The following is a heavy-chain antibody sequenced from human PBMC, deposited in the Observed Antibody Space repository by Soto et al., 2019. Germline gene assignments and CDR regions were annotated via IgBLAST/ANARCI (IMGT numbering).Heavy chain of an antibody. V-gene: IGHV4-59*08. Sequence: SETLSLTCTVSGGSIGIYHWNWIRQPPGERLEWIGYIHSSGTANYNPSLKSRVTISVDPSQNLFSLRLSPVTAADTAVYYCARDGGSSWDQLFDYWGQGSPVTVSS. J-gene: IGHJ4*02. D-gene: IGHD6-13*01. CDR3: ARDGGSSWDQLFDY. CDR2: IHSSGTA. CDR1: GGSIGIYH.